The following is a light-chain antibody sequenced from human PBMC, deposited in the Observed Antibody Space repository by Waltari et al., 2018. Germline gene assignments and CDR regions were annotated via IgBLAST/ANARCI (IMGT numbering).Light chain of an antibody. CDR2: GAS. V-gene: IGKV3-15*01. Sequence: VLTQSPATLSVSPGERAALSCRASQSVGTYLAWYQQKPGQAPRPLISGASTRATGIPARFNGSGSGIEFTLTSTSLQSEDFALYHCQQYFNWPRTFGQGTKVEIK. J-gene: IGKJ1*01. CDR3: QQYFNWPRT. CDR1: QSVGTY.